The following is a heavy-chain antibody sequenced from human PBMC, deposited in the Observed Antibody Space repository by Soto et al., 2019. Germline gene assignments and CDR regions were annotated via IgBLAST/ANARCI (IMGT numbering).Heavy chain of an antibody. CDR1: GYTFTSYA. CDR3: AIKTGCSGGSCFANWFDP. V-gene: IGHV1-3*01. CDR2: INAGNGNT. J-gene: IGHJ5*02. D-gene: IGHD2-15*01. Sequence: EASVKVSCKASGYTFTSYAMHWVRQAPGQRLEWMGWINAGNGNTKYSQKFQGRVTITRDTSASTAYMELSSLRSEDTAVYYCAIKTGCSGGSCFANWFDPWGQGTLVTVSS.